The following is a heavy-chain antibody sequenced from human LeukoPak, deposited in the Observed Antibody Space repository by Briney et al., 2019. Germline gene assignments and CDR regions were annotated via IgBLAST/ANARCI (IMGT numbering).Heavy chain of an antibody. D-gene: IGHD6-13*01. CDR2: IIPIFGTA. CDR1: GGTFSSYA. Sequence: SVKVSCKASGGTFSSYAISWVRQAPGQGLEWMGGIIPIFGTANYAQKFQGRVTITADESTSTAYMELSSLRSEDTAVYYCARQAAAGTAPHWFNPWGQGTLVTVSS. CDR3: ARQAAAGTAPHWFNP. V-gene: IGHV1-69*13. J-gene: IGHJ5*02.